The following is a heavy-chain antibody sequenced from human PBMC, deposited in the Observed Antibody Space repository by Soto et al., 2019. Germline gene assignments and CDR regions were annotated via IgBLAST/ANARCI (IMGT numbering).Heavy chain of an antibody. J-gene: IGHJ6*03. D-gene: IGHD2-15*01. CDR3: ARTRLGYPFMDV. Sequence: ASVKVSCKASGYTFTSYAMHWVRQAPGQRLEWMGWINAGNGNTKYSQKFQGRVTITRDTSASTAYMELSSLRSEDTAVYYCARTRLGYPFMDVWGKGTTVTVSS. CDR2: INAGNGNT. V-gene: IGHV1-3*01. CDR1: GYTFTSYA.